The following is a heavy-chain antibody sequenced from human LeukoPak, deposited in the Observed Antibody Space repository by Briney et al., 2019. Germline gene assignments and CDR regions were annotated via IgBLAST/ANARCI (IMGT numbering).Heavy chain of an antibody. V-gene: IGHV3-23*01. D-gene: IGHD4-17*01. CDR1: GFTFSIYA. Sequence: PGGSLRLSCAASGFTFSIYAMSWVRQAPGKGLEWVSAISGNGGSTYYTDSVKGRFTISRDNSRNTLYVQMTRLTAEDTAVYYCAKYRDVTSKGSGLSSLGQGTLVTVSS. J-gene: IGHJ5*02. CDR3: AKYRDVTSKGSGLSS. CDR2: ISGNGGST.